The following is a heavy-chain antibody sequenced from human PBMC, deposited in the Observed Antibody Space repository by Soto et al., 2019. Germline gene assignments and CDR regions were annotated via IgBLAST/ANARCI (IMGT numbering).Heavy chain of an antibody. CDR2: SRNRPNSYTT. CDR1: GFTFSDHY. J-gene: IGHJ5*02. V-gene: IGHV3-72*01. CDR3: SRGKSSTWYEGWFDP. Sequence: GGSLRLSCAASGFTFSDHYMDWVRQAPGKGLEWVGRSRNRPNSYTTEYAASVKGRFTISREDSKNFLYLQMNSLKTEDTAVYYCSRGKSSTWYEGWFDPWGQGTLVTVSS. D-gene: IGHD6-13*01.